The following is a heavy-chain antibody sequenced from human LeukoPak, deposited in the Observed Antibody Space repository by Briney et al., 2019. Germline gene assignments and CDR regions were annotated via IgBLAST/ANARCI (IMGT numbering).Heavy chain of an antibody. CDR3: ARDRQWHNY. CDR1: GFTFSTFW. D-gene: IGHD6-19*01. Sequence: PGGSLRLSCTASGFTFSTFWMNWVRQAPGKGLEWVANIKQDGSEKYYVDSVKGRFTISRDNAKSSLYLQMNSLRAEDTAVYYCARDRQWHNYWGQGTLVTVSS. CDR2: IKQDGSEK. J-gene: IGHJ4*02. V-gene: IGHV3-7*04.